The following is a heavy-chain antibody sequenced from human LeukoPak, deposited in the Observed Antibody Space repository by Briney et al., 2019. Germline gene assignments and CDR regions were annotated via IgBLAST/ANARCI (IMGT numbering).Heavy chain of an antibody. V-gene: IGHV3-21*01. J-gene: IGHJ6*03. D-gene: IGHD6-19*01. CDR1: GFTFSSYS. CDR3: AREEYSSGWYHYYYMDV. Sequence: GGSLRLPCAASGFTFSSYSMNWVRQAPGKGLEWVSSISSSSSYIYYADSVKGRFTISRDNAKNSLYLQMNSLRAEDTAVYYCAREEYSSGWYHYYYMDVWGKGTTVTVSS. CDR2: ISSSSSYI.